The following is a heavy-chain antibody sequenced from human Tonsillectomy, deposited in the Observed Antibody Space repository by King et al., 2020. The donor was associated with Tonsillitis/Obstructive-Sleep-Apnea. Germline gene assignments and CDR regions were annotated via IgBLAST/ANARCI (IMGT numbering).Heavy chain of an antibody. V-gene: IGHV3-74*01. CDR2: INSDGSST. D-gene: IGHD3-22*01. CDR3: ARPGKRLVITKTNWYFDL. CDR1: GFTFSSYW. Sequence: VQLVESGGGLVQPGGSLRLSCAASGFTFSSYWMHWVRQAPGKGLVWVSRINSDGSSTSYADSVKGRFTISRDNAKNTLYLQMNSLRAEDTAVYYCARPGKRLVITKTNWYFDLWGRGTLVTVSS. J-gene: IGHJ2*01.